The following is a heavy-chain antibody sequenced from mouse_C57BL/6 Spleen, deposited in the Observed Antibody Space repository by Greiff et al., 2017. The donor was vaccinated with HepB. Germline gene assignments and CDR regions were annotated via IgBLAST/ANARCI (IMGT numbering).Heavy chain of an antibody. V-gene: IGHV1-52*01. CDR2: IDPSDSET. CDR3: ARGGYGNYDAMDY. D-gene: IGHD2-1*01. Sequence: VQLQQSGAELVRPGSSVKLSCKASGYTFTSYWMHWVKQRPIQGLEWIGNIDPSDSETHYNQKFKDKATLTVGKSSSTAYMQLSSLTSEDSAVYYCARGGYGNYDAMDYWGQGTSVTVSS. CDR1: GYTFTSYW. J-gene: IGHJ4*01.